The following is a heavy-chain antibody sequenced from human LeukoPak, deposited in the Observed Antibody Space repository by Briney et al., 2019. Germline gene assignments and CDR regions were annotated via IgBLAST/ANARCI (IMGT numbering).Heavy chain of an antibody. CDR3: TSGDYNDY. V-gene: IGHV3-73*01. CDR1: GFTFSSYE. Sequence: GGSLRLSCAASGFTFSSYEMNWVRQASGKGLEWVGRIRIKDDNYATSYAASVKGRFTISRDDSKNTAYLQMNSLKSGDTAVYYCTSGDYNDYWGQGTLVTVSS. D-gene: IGHD4-17*01. J-gene: IGHJ4*02. CDR2: IRIKDDNYAT.